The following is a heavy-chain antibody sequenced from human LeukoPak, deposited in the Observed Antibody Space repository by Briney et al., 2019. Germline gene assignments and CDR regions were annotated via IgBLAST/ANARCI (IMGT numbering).Heavy chain of an antibody. V-gene: IGHV1-2*02. CDR3: ARFAVHRRLAVAGQFGLDY. D-gene: IGHD6-19*01. Sequence: GPVKVSCKASGYTFTGYYMHWVRQAPGQGLEWMGWINPNSGGTNYAQKFQGRVTMTRGTSISTAYMELSRLRSGDTAVYYCARFAVHRRLAVAGQFGLDYWGQGTLVTVSS. CDR1: GYTFTGYY. CDR2: INPNSGGT. J-gene: IGHJ4*02.